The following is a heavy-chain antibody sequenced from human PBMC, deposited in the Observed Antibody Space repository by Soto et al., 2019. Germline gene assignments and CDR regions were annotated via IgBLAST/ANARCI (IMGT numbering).Heavy chain of an antibody. CDR2: IKQDGSET. Sequence: PGGSLRLSCAASGFIFSTYWMSWVRQAPGKGLEWVANIKQDGSETYYVDSVKGRFTISRDNTKNSLYLQMNSLRAEDTAVYYCARDVYSFWGQGTLVTVSS. CDR3: ARDVYSF. V-gene: IGHV3-7*01. J-gene: IGHJ4*02. CDR1: GFIFSTYW. D-gene: IGHD5-18*01.